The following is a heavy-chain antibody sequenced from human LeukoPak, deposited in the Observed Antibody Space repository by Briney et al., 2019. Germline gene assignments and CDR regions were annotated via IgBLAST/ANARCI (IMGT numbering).Heavy chain of an antibody. Sequence: SATLSLTCAVYGGSFSGYYWSWIRQPPGKGLEWIGEINHSGSTNYNPSLKSRVTISVDTSKNQFSLKLSSVTAADTAVYYCARGGRMVRGIDYWGQGTLVTVSS. D-gene: IGHD3-10*01. CDR1: GGSFSGYY. J-gene: IGHJ4*02. V-gene: IGHV4-34*01. CDR3: ARGGRMVRGIDY. CDR2: INHSGST.